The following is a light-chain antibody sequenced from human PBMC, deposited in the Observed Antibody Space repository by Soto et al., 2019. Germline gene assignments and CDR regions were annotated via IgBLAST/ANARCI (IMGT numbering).Light chain of an antibody. J-gene: IGLJ3*02. CDR2: EGS. CDR1: SSDVGSFNL. Sequence: QSVLTQPASVSGSPGQSITIFCTGTSSDVGSFNLVSWYQHHPGKAPKLMIYEGSKRPSGVSNRFSGSKSGNTASLTISGLQAHDEADYYCCSYAGSSTLVFGGGTKLTVL. V-gene: IGLV2-23*01. CDR3: CSYAGSSTLV.